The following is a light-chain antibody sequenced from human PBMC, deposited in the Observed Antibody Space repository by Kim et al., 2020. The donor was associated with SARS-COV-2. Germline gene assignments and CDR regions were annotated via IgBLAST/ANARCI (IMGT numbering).Light chain of an antibody. J-gene: IGLJ3*02. CDR2: GDT. Sequence: RVTISCTGSNSNIGAGYDVHWYQHLPGTAPKLLIDGDTNRPSGVPARVFGFKSGTSASLAITGLQAEDEADYYCQSYDSSLSAWVFGGGTQLTVL. CDR3: QSYDSSLSAWV. V-gene: IGLV1-40*01. CDR1: NSNIGAGYD.